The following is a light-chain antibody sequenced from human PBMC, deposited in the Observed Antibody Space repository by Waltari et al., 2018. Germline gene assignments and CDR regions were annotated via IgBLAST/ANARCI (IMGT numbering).Light chain of an antibody. CDR3: SSYIGSSTLEL. V-gene: IGLV2-14*03. Sequence: QSALTQPASVSGSPGQSITIPCTGTSSDVGGYNYVSWYQQHPGKAPKLIIFDVSDRPSGVSNRFSGSKSGNTASLTISGLQAEDDADYYCSSYIGSSTLELFGGGTSLTVL. CDR2: DVS. CDR1: SSDVGGYNY. J-gene: IGLJ2*01.